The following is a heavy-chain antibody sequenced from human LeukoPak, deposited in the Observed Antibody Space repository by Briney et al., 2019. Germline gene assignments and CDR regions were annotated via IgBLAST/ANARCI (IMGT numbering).Heavy chain of an antibody. D-gene: IGHD3-22*01. CDR1: GFTFSSYW. Sequence: GGSLRLSCAASGFTFSSYWMSWVRQAPGKGLEWVGNIKQDGSEKYYADSVKGRFTISRDNSKNTLYLQMNSLRAEDTAVYYCAGDYYDSSGPTTWGQGTLVTVSS. V-gene: IGHV3-7*01. J-gene: IGHJ4*02. CDR3: AGDYYDSSGPTT. CDR2: IKQDGSEK.